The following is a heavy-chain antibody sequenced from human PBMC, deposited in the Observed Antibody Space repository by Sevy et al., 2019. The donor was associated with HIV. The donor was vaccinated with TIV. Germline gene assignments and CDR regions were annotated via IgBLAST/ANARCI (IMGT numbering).Heavy chain of an antibody. V-gene: IGHV1-46*01. CDR2: INPRGGST. CDR3: ARERDSLTSYSPGPYYLDS. CDR1: GYTFSNYY. D-gene: IGHD3-9*01. Sequence: ASVKVSCKASGYTFSNYYIHWVRQAPGQGLEWMGIINPRGGSTSYAQGFQGRVTMTSDTSTSTVYMELSSLRSEDTAVYSCARERDSLTSYSPGPYYLDSWGQGTLVTVSS. J-gene: IGHJ4*02.